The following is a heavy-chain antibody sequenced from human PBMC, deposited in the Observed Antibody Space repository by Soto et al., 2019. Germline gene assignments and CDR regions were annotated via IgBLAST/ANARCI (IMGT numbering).Heavy chain of an antibody. J-gene: IGHJ4*02. CDR3: TKSSGGSSSVGMDY. D-gene: IGHD6-6*01. Sequence: GGSLRLSCAVSGFIFKNYALNWVRQAPGKGLEWVASITRDGYNKYYADSVKGRFTISRDNSKNTLSLQMTALRVEDSSVYYCTKSSGGSSSVGMDYWGTGTLVTVS. CDR2: ITRDGYNK. V-gene: IGHV3-30*04. CDR1: GFIFKNYA.